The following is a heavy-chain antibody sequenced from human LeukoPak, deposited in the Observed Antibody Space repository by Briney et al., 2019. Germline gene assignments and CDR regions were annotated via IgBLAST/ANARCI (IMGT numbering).Heavy chain of an antibody. CDR3: ARSPPAGHYDYVWGSYRRNYYFDY. V-gene: IGHV1-46*01. CDR1: GYTFTSYY. Sequence: ASVKVSCKASGYTFTSYYMHWVRQAPGQGLEWMGIINPSGGSTSYAQKFQGRVTMTRNTSISTAYMELSSLRSEDTAVYYCARSPPAGHYDYVWGSYRRNYYFDYWGQGTLVTVSS. J-gene: IGHJ4*02. CDR2: INPSGGST. D-gene: IGHD3-16*02.